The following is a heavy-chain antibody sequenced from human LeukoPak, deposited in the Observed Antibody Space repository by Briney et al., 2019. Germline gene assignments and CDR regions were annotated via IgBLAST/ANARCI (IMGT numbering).Heavy chain of an antibody. CDR2: IYTSGST. V-gene: IGHV4-61*02. J-gene: IGHJ5*02. D-gene: IGHD4-17*01. CDR3: ATSTVIIGSWFDP. Sequence: KSSETLSLTCTVSGGSISSGSYYWSWIRQPAGKGLEWIGRIYTSGSTNYNPSLKSRVTISVDTSKNQFSLKLSSVTAADTAVYYCATSTVIIGSWFDPWGQGTLVTVSS. CDR1: GGSISSGSYY.